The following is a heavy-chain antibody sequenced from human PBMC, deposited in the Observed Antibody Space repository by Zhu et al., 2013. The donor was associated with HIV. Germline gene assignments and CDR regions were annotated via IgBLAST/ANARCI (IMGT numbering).Heavy chain of an antibody. V-gene: IGHV1-18*01. D-gene: IGHD3-22*01. CDR3: AREVGYYYDSSGYYYDY. CDR2: ISAYNDNT. Sequence: QVQLVQSGAEVKKPGAPVKVSCKASGYIFTSYGISWVRQAPGQGLEWMGWISAYNDNTNYAQKFQGRVTMTTDTSTSTAHMELRSLRSDDTAVYYCAREVGYYYDSSGYYYDYWGQGTLVTVSS. CDR1: GYIFTSYG. J-gene: IGHJ4*02.